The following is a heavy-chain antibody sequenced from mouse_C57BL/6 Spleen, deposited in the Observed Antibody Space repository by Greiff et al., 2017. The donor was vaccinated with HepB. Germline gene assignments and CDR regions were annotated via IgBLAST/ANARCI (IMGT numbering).Heavy chain of an antibody. CDR2: IYPGDGDT. Sequence: QLQQSGAELVKPGASVKISCKASGYAFSSYWMNWVKQRPGKGLEWVGQIYPGDGDTNYNGKFKGKATLTADKSSSTAYMQLSSLTSEDSAVYFCARAGEDSSGSDWFAYWGQGTLVTVSA. J-gene: IGHJ3*01. CDR3: ARAGEDSSGSDWFAY. CDR1: GYAFSSYW. D-gene: IGHD3-2*02. V-gene: IGHV1-80*01.